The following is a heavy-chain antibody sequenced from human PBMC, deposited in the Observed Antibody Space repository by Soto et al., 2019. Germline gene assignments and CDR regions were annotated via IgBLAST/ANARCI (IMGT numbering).Heavy chain of an antibody. CDR1: GGTFSSYA. V-gene: IGHV1-69*13. J-gene: IGHJ6*02. Sequence: SVKVSCKASGGTFSSYAISWVRQAPGQGLEWMGGIIPIFGTANYAQKFQGRVTITADESTSTAYMELSSLRSEDTAVYYCARATNNYYDSSGRYGMDVWDQGTTVTVSS. D-gene: IGHD3-22*01. CDR2: IIPIFGTA. CDR3: ARATNNYYDSSGRYGMDV.